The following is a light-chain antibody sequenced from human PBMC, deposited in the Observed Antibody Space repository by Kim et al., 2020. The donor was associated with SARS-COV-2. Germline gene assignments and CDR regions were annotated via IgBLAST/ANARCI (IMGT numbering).Light chain of an antibody. V-gene: IGLV3-19*01. Sequence: ALGQTVRITCQGDSLRKYYASWYQQKPGQAPVLVNYGKNNRPSGIPDRFSGSSSGNTASLSITGAQAEDEADYYCNSRDRSGNHLVFGGGTKLTVL. J-gene: IGLJ3*02. CDR3: NSRDRSGNHLV. CDR1: SLRKYY. CDR2: GKN.